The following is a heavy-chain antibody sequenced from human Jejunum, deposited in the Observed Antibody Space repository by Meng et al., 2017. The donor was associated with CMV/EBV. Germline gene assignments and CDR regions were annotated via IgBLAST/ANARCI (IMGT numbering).Heavy chain of an antibody. CDR3: ARGRVACDDVRCHRGRLDH. CDR2: LGRGNSHE. V-gene: IGHV3-21*01. J-gene: IGHJ4*02. D-gene: IGHD3-16*01. Sequence: WTRQAPGNELVCVSSLGRGNSHEYYTGSVKGRITISYDDAENSVYLKMNGMGTDDTDVYYCARGRVACDDVRCHRGRLDHWGQGSLVTVSS.